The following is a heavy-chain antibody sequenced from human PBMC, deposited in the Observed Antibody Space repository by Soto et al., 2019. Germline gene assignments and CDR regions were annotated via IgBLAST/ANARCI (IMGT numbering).Heavy chain of an antibody. V-gene: IGHV3-53*01. CDR1: GFTVSSNY. CDR2: IYSGGST. J-gene: IGHJ4*02. Sequence: GGSLRLSCAASGFTVSSNYMSWVRQAPGKGLEWVSVIYSGGSTYYADSVKGRFTISRDNSKNTLYLQMNSLRAEDTAVYYCARGHRAAAGVFDYWGQGTLVTVSS. D-gene: IGHD6-13*01. CDR3: ARGHRAAAGVFDY.